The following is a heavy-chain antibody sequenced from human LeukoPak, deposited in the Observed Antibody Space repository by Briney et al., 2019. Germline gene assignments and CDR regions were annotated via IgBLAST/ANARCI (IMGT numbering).Heavy chain of an antibody. Sequence: GGSLRLSCAASGLTFSNYWMHWVRQAPGKGLMWVSRVNSDGSDTRYADSVKGRFTISRDNAKNTLYLQMNSLRAEDTAVYYCARASQDIVVVVAATQDWFDPWGQGTLVTVSS. V-gene: IGHV3-74*01. CDR3: ARASQDIVVVVAATQDWFDP. D-gene: IGHD2-15*01. CDR2: VNSDGSDT. CDR1: GLTFSNYW. J-gene: IGHJ5*02.